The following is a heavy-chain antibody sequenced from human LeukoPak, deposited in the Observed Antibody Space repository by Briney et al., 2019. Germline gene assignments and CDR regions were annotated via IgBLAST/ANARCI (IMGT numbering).Heavy chain of an antibody. CDR3: ARGSNYGY. Sequence: SETLSLTCAVYGGSFSGYYWSWIRQPPGKGLEWIGEINHSGSTNYNPSLKSRVTISVDTSKNQFSLKLSSVTAADTAVYYCARGSNYGYWGQGTLVTVSS. J-gene: IGHJ4*02. CDR1: GGSFSGYY. D-gene: IGHD4-11*01. V-gene: IGHV4-34*01. CDR2: INHSGST.